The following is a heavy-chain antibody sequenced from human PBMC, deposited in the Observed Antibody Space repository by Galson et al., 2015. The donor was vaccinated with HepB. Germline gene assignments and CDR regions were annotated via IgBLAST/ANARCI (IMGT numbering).Heavy chain of an antibody. CDR2: INSDGSST. Sequence: SLRLSCAASGFTFSGYWMHWVRQAPGKGLVWVSHINSDGSSTNYADSVKGRFTISRDNAKNTLYLQMNSLRAEDTAVYHCARRMYPNYYGMDVWGQGTTVTVSS. D-gene: IGHD2-15*01. CDR1: GFTFSGYW. V-gene: IGHV3-74*01. J-gene: IGHJ6*02. CDR3: ARRMYPNYYGMDV.